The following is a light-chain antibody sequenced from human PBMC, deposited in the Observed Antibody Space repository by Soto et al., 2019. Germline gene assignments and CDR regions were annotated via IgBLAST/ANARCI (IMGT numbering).Light chain of an antibody. Sequence: EIVMTQSPATLSVSPGERATLSCRASQSVSSLAWYQQKPGQTPRLLIYGASIRATGMPARFSGSGSGTEFTLTNSSLQSEDFAVYYCQQYDNWPHTFGQGTKLEIK. V-gene: IGKV3D-15*01. CDR3: QQYDNWPHT. CDR2: GAS. CDR1: QSVSS. J-gene: IGKJ2*01.